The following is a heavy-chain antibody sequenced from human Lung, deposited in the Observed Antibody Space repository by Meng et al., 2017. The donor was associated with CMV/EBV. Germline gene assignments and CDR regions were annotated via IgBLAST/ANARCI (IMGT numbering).Heavy chain of an antibody. Sequence: QGEWRGSGPAVVKPSETLCRTCVVSGDSTTNHNWWAWVRQPPGKGLEWIGEIPHRGSSAYNPSLKSRVSMSIDKSQNQFSLKLTSVTAADTAVYHCLRRSGGSVWGQGTLVTVSS. V-gene: IGHV4-4*02. CDR3: LRRSGGSV. J-gene: IGHJ1*01. CDR1: GDSTTNHNW. CDR2: IPHRGSS. D-gene: IGHD3-10*01.